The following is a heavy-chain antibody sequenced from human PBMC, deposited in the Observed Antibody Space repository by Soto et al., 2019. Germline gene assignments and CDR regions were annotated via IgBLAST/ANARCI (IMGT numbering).Heavy chain of an antibody. D-gene: IGHD3-22*01. CDR3: ARGNYYDSSGYSGY. J-gene: IGHJ4*02. V-gene: IGHV3-20*04. Sequence: PGGSLRLSCAASGFTFDDYGMSWGRQAPGKGLEWVSGINWNGVSTGYADSVKGRFTISRDNAKNSLYLQMNSLRAEDTALYYCARGNYYDSSGYSGYWGQGTLVTVSS. CDR1: GFTFDDYG. CDR2: INWNGVST.